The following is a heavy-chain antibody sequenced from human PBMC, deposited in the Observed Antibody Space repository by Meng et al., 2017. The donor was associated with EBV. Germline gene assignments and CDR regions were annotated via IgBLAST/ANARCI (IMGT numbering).Heavy chain of an antibody. J-gene: IGHJ4*02. D-gene: IGHD6-19*01. CDR1: GYTFTGYY. CDR3: ARVGIAVAGTGDY. CDR2: INPNSGGT. Sequence: QVQLVQSGAEVKNPGSSVKVSCKASGYTFTGYYMHWVRQAPGQGLEWMGRINPNSGGTNYAQKFQGRVTMTRDTSISTAYMELSRLRSDDTAVYYCARVGIAVAGTGDYWGQGTLVTVSS. V-gene: IGHV1-2*06.